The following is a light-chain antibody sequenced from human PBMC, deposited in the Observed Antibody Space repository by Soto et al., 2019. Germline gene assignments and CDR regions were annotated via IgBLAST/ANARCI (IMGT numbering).Light chain of an antibody. CDR1: QSVSSN. J-gene: IGKJ1*01. Sequence: EIVMTQSPATLSVSPGERATLSCRASQSVSSNLAWYQQKPGQAPRLLIYGASTRATGLPARFSGSGSGTEFILTISSLQYGDFEIYYCQQSKNWPKTLGQGTKGDIK. V-gene: IGKV3-15*01. CDR3: QQSKNWPKT. CDR2: GAS.